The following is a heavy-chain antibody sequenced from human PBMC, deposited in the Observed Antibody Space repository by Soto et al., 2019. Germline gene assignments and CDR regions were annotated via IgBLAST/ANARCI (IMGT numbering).Heavy chain of an antibody. CDR1: GCSISSFTYY. D-gene: IGHD3-10*01. CDR3: ARRERYYGSPGWFDP. Sequence: PSETLSLTCSVSGCSISSFTYYWGWIRQPPGKGLEWIGTVYYNENTYYNPSLKSRVTITVDTAKNQFSLNLRSVTAADTAMYFCARRERYYGSPGWFDPWGPGTLVTV. V-gene: IGHV4-39*01. CDR2: VYYNENT. J-gene: IGHJ5*02.